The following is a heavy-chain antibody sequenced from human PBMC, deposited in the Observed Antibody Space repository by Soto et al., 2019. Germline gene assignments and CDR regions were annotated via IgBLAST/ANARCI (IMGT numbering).Heavy chain of an antibody. CDR1: GFTFSNYA. CDR2: ISGSGDST. V-gene: IGHV3-23*01. CDR3: AKVPLRPSSFDY. D-gene: IGHD3-16*01. J-gene: IGHJ4*02. Sequence: EVQLLDSGGGLVQPGGSLRLSCAASGFTFSNYAMNWVRQAPGKGLEWVSIISGSGDSTNYADSVRGRFTISRDNSKNTLYLQMNSLRAEDTAIYSCAKVPLRPSSFDYWGQGTLVTVSS.